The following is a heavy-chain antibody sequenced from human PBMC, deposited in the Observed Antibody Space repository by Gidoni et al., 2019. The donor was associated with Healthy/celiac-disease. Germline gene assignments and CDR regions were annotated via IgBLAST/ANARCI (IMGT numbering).Heavy chain of an antibody. CDR1: GCSISSGSYY. J-gene: IGHJ5*02. D-gene: IGHD1-26*01. V-gene: IGHV4-61*02. CDR2: IYTSGST. Sequence: QVQLQESGPGLVKPSQTLSLTCTVSGCSISSGSYYWRWIRQPAGTGLEWIGRIYTSGSTNYNPSLKSRVTISVDTSKNQFSLKLSSVTAADTAVYYCARGATRPAAWFDPWGQGTLVTVSS. CDR3: ARGATRPAAWFDP.